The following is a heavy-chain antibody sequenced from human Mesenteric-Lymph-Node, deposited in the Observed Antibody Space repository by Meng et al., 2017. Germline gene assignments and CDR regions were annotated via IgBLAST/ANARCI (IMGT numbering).Heavy chain of an antibody. V-gene: IGHV4-34*01. CDR2: ICHGGGT. Sequence: QGQLQQWGAGLLKPSETLSLTCAVYGGSFSGYYWSWIRQPPGKGLEWIGQICHGGGTDYNPSLKSRVTISIDKSRTQFALRLTSVTAADTAVYYCASFPPPGKQWLVTDYWGRGTLVTVSS. J-gene: IGHJ2*01. D-gene: IGHD6-19*01. CDR1: GGSFSGYY. CDR3: ASFPPPGKQWLVTDY.